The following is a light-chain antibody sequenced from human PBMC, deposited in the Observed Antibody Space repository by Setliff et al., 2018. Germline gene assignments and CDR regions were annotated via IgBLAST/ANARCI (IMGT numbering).Light chain of an antibody. Sequence: QSVLTQPASVSGSPGQSITFSCTGSSSDVGGYDYVSWYQQHPGKAPKLLIYDVTNRPSGVSNRFSGSKSGNTASLTISGLQVEDEAEYFCSSYTVGSTLSVFGTGTKVTVL. V-gene: IGLV2-14*03. CDR1: SSDVGGYDY. CDR3: SSYTVGSTLSV. CDR2: DVT. J-gene: IGLJ1*01.